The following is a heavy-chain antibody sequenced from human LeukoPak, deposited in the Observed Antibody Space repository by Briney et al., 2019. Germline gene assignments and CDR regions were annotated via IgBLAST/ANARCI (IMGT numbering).Heavy chain of an antibody. CDR1: GYSFTSYW. Sequence: GESLKISCKASGYSFTSYWIGWVRQMPGKGLEWMGIIYPGDSDTKYSPSFQGQVTISADKSISTAYLQWSSLKASDTAMYYCASGGFGEDYYYGMDVWGQGTTVTVSS. CDR3: ASGGFGEDYYYGMDV. CDR2: IYPGDSDT. D-gene: IGHD3-10*01. V-gene: IGHV5-51*01. J-gene: IGHJ6*02.